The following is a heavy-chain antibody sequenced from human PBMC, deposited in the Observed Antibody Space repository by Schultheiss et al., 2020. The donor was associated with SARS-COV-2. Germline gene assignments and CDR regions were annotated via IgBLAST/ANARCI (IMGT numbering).Heavy chain of an antibody. CDR3: ARWGPMVYATYYYYYYMDV. J-gene: IGHJ6*03. Sequence: GGSLRLSCAASGFTFDDYAMHWVRQAPGKGLEWVSGISWNSGSIGYADSVKGRFTISRDNSKNTLYLQMNSLRAEDTAVYYCARWGPMVYATYYYYYYMDVWGKGTTVTVSS. CDR2: ISWNSGSI. V-gene: IGHV3-9*01. CDR1: GFTFDDYA. D-gene: IGHD2-8*01.